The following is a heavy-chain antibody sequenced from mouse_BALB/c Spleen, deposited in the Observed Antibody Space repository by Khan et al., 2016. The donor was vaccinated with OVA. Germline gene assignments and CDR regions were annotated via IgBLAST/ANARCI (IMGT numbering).Heavy chain of an antibody. Sequence: QVQLQQSGAELVKPGASVKLSCKTSGYTFTSYWIQWVKQRPGQGLGWIGEIFPGTGTTYYNENFKGKTTLTIDTSSTPAYMQLSRLTSEDSAVYFCARGYFGNYELAYWGQGTLVTVPA. J-gene: IGHJ3*01. CDR1: GYTFTSYW. CDR2: IFPGTGTT. CDR3: ARGYFGNYELAY. D-gene: IGHD2-1*01. V-gene: IGHV1S132*01.